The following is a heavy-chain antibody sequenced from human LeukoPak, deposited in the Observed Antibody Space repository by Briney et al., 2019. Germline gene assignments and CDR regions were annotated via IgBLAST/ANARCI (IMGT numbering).Heavy chain of an antibody. Sequence: PGGSLRLSCAASGFTFSSYAMSWVRQAPGKGLEWVSAISGSGGSTYYADSVKGRFTISRDYSKNTLYLQMNSLRAEDTAVYYCAKDSYYYDSSGLRHAMDYWGQGTLVTVSS. CDR2: ISGSGGST. CDR3: AKDSYYYDSSGLRHAMDY. CDR1: GFTFSSYA. D-gene: IGHD3-22*01. J-gene: IGHJ4*02. V-gene: IGHV3-23*01.